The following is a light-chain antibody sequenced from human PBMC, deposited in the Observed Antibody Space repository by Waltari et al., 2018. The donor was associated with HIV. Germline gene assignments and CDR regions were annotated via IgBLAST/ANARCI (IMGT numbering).Light chain of an antibody. V-gene: IGKV3-20*01. CDR2: GAS. CDR1: QSVSSSY. CDR3: QQYGSSPAAT. Sequence: EIVLTQSPGTLSLFPGERATLSCRASQSVSSSYLAWYQQKPGQAPRLLIYGASSRATGIPDRFSGSGSGTDFTLTLSRLEPEDFAVYYCQQYGSSPAATFGPGTKVDIK. J-gene: IGKJ3*01.